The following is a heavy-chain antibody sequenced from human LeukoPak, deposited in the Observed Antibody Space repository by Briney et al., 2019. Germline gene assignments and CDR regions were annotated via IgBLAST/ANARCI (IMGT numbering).Heavy chain of an antibody. CDR1: GFTFSGYA. CDR3: ARAGGADYGDYSDFPDFDY. CDR2: ISYDGSNK. Sequence: GRSLRLSCAASGFTFSGYAMHWVRQAPGKGLEWVAVISYDGSNKYYADSVKGRFTISRDNSKNTLYLQMNSLRAEDTAVYYCARAGGADYGDYSDFPDFDYWGQGTLVTVSS. V-gene: IGHV3-30*04. D-gene: IGHD4-17*01. J-gene: IGHJ4*02.